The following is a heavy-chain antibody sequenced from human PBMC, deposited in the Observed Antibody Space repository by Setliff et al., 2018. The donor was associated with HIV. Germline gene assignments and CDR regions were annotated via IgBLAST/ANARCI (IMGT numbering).Heavy chain of an antibody. CDR1: GFTFSGST. V-gene: IGHV3-73*01. Sequence: PGGSLRLSCAASGFTFSGSTIHWVRQASGKGLEWVGRIGSKANSYATAYAASVKGRFTTSREDSKNTLYLQMNSLRAEDTAVYYCAKDKGQKYADYWGQGTMVTVSS. CDR3: AKDKGQKYADY. CDR2: IGSKANSYAT. J-gene: IGHJ4*02. D-gene: IGHD3-10*01.